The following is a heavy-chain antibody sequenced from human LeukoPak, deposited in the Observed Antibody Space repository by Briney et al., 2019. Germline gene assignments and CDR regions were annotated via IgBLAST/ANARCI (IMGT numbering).Heavy chain of an antibody. CDR3: ARGHDYDSSVAY. V-gene: IGHV3-66*01. Sequence: RGSLRLSCAASGFTVSSNYMSWVRQAPGKGLEWVSVIYSGGSTYYADSVKGRFTISRDNSKNTVDLQMNSLRAEDTAVYYCARGHDYDSSVAYWGQGTLVTVSS. CDR1: GFTVSSNY. D-gene: IGHD3-22*01. CDR2: IYSGGST. J-gene: IGHJ4*02.